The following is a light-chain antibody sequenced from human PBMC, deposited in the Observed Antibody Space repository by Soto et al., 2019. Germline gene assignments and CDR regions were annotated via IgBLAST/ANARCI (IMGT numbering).Light chain of an antibody. CDR3: QQYNDWPPLT. V-gene: IGKV3-15*01. Sequence: ETVMTQSPATLSVSPGERATLSCRARQSVSSNLAWYQQKPGQAPRLLIYGASTRATGIPARFSGSGSGTEFTLTISSLQSEDFAVYYCQQYNDWPPLTFGGGTKVEI. J-gene: IGKJ4*01. CDR2: GAS. CDR1: QSVSSN.